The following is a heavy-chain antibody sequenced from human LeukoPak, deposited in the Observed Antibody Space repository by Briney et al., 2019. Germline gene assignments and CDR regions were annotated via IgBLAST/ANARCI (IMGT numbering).Heavy chain of an antibody. Sequence: SETLSLTCTVSGGSISSGDYYWSWIRQPPGKGLEWIAYIYYSASTYYNPSLKSRVTISVDTSKNQFSLKLSSVTAADTAVYYCARVIGEENWLDPWGQGTLVTVSS. CDR1: GGSISSGDYY. CDR3: ARVIGEENWLDP. J-gene: IGHJ5*02. D-gene: IGHD3-10*01. V-gene: IGHV4-30-4*08. CDR2: IYYSAST.